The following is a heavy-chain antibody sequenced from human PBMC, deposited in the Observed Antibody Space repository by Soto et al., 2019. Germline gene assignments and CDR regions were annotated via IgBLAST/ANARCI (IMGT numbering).Heavy chain of an antibody. J-gene: IGHJ4*02. CDR2: IYYSGTT. D-gene: IGHD3-16*01. Sequence: QLRLQESGPGLVKPSETLSLTCTVSGASISSSPYYWGWIRQPPGKGLEWIGSIYYSGTTHYSPSLRSRCTISEEPSKNHYSRKLRSVPAADTPVYFCWARSGHEHADYGSGDVDYWGQGTVVTVSS. CDR3: WARSGHEHADYGSGDVDY. V-gene: IGHV4-39*02. CDR1: GASISSSPYY.